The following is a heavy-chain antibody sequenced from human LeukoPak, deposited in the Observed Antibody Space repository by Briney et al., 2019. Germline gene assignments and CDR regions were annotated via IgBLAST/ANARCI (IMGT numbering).Heavy chain of an antibody. CDR1: GFTFSSYE. CDR3: ARDRPEVYSSGWYGRRLGYYYYMDV. V-gene: IGHV3-48*03. CDR2: ISSSGSTI. Sequence: PGGSLRLSCAASGFTFSSYEMNWVRQAPGKGLEWVSYISSSGSTINYADSVKGRFTISRDNAKNSLYLQMNSLRAEDTAVYYCARDRPEVYSSGWYGRRLGYYYYMDVWGKGTTVTISS. J-gene: IGHJ6*03. D-gene: IGHD6-19*01.